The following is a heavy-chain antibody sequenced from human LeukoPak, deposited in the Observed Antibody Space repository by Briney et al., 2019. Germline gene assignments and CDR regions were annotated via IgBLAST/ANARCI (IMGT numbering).Heavy chain of an antibody. CDR1: GGSISSGGYF. V-gene: IGHV4-31*03. D-gene: IGHD3-22*01. CDR2: IYYNGST. Sequence: PSQTLSLTCTVSGGSISSGGYFWSWIRQHPGKGLEWIGYIYYNGSTYYSPSLKSRVTISVDTSKNQFSLKSNSVTAADTAVYYCASLSGFYLDWGQGTLVTVSS. CDR3: ASLSGFYLD. J-gene: IGHJ4*02.